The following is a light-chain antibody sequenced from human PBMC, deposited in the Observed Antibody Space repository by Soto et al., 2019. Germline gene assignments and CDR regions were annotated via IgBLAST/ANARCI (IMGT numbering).Light chain of an antibody. CDR3: QQYDSSPDRYT. J-gene: IGKJ2*01. CDR2: GAS. V-gene: IGKV3-20*01. CDR1: QSVSSSY. Sequence: EIVLTQSPGTLSLSPGERATLSCRASQSVSSSYLAWYQQKPGQAPRLLIYGASSRATGIPDRFSGSGSGTDFTLTISRLEPEDFAVYYCQQYDSSPDRYTFGQGTKLEIK.